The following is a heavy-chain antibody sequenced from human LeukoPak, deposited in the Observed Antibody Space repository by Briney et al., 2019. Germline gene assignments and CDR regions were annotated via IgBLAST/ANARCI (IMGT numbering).Heavy chain of an antibody. V-gene: IGHV3-23*01. D-gene: IGHD6-19*01. CDR3: AKSGSGWYTDY. J-gene: IGHJ4*02. Sequence: GGTLRLSCAASGFTFSSYAMTWVRQAPGKGLEWVSGISGSGGSTYYADSVKGRFTISRDNSKNTLYLQMNSLRAEDTAVYYCAKSGSGWYTDYWGQGTLVTVSS. CDR1: GFTFSSYA. CDR2: ISGSGGST.